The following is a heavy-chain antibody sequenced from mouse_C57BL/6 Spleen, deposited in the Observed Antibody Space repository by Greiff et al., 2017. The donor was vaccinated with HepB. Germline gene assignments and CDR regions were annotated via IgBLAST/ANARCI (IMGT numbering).Heavy chain of an antibody. CDR2: IDPSDSYT. Sequence: VQLQQPGAELVKPGASVKLSCKASGYTFTSYWMQWVKQRPGQGLEWIGEIDPSDSYTHYNQKFKGKATLTVDTSSSTAYMQLSSLTSEDSAVYFCARSYLDYWGQGTTLTVSS. J-gene: IGHJ2*01. V-gene: IGHV1-50*01. CDR1: GYTFTSYW. CDR3: ARSYLDY.